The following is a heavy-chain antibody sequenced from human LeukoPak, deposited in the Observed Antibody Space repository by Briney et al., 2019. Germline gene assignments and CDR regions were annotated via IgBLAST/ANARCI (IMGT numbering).Heavy chain of an antibody. CDR1: GGSFSGYY. J-gene: IGHJ5*02. CDR3: ARTYSSGWYPWFDP. V-gene: IGHV4-34*01. CDR2: INHSGST. D-gene: IGHD6-19*01. Sequence: SETLSLTCAVYGGSFSGYYWSWIRQPPGKGLEWIGEINHSGSTNYNPSLKSRVTISVDTSKNQFSLKLSPVTAADTAVYYCARTYSSGWYPWFDPWGQGTLVTVSS.